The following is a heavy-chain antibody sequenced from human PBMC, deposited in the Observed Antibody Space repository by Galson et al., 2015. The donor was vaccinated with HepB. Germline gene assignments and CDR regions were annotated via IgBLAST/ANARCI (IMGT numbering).Heavy chain of an antibody. Sequence: SLRLSCAASGFTFSTYWMSWVRQSPEKGLEWVANIKQDGSETYYVDSVKGRFTISRDNAKNSLSLQMNNLRADDTAVYYCARQWGSLWYHFDHWGQGTLVTVSS. CDR3: ARQWGSLWYHFDH. V-gene: IGHV3-7*01. CDR1: GFTFSTYW. CDR2: IKQDGSET. J-gene: IGHJ4*02. D-gene: IGHD6-13*01.